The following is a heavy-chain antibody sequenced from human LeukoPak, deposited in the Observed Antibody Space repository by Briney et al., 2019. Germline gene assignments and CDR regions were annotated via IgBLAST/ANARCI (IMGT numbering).Heavy chain of an antibody. CDR1: GFTFSSYW. CDR2: IKQDGSEK. CDR3: ARGGNWNFDAFDI. Sequence: GGSLRLSCAASGFTFSSYWMSWVRQAPGKGLEWVANIKQDGSEKYYVDSVKGRFTISRDNAKNSLYLQKNSLRAEDTAVYYCARGGNWNFDAFDIWGQGTMVTVSS. V-gene: IGHV3-7*01. J-gene: IGHJ3*02. D-gene: IGHD1-7*01.